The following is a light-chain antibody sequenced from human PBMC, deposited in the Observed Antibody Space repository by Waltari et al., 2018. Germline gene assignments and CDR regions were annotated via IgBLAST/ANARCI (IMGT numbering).Light chain of an antibody. CDR3: HQIASLPRT. V-gene: IGKV6D-21*02. CDR2: YAS. J-gene: IGKJ1*01. Sequence: EIVLTHSSDFQSLTPEVKVTITCRASQDIGSRLHWFQQKPNQSPKLLIKYASQSISGVPSRFSGSGSGTDFTLTINSLEAEDAAVYYCHQIASLPRTFGPGTKVEIK. CDR1: QDIGSR.